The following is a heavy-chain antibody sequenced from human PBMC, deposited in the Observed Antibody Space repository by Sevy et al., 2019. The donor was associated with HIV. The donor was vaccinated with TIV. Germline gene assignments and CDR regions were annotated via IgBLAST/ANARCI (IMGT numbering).Heavy chain of an antibody. CDR1: GFTFSSYG. Sequence: GGSLRLSCAASGFTFSSYGMHWVRQAPGKGLEWVAFIRYDGSNKYYEDSVKGRFTISRDNSKNTLYLQMNSLRAEDTAVYYCAKVPAGGNTLYYYYYMDGWGKGTTVTVSS. V-gene: IGHV3-30*02. D-gene: IGHD3-16*01. J-gene: IGHJ6*03. CDR2: IRYDGSNK. CDR3: AKVPAGGNTLYYYYYMDG.